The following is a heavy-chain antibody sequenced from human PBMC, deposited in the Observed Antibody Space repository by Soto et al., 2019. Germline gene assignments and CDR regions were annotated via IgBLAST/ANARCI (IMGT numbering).Heavy chain of an antibody. D-gene: IGHD3-9*01. J-gene: IGHJ4*02. Sequence: GSLRLSCAASGFTFSDYYMSWIRQAPGKGLEWVSYISSSGSTIYHADSVKGRFTISRDNAKSSLYLQMNSLRADDTAMHYCAGGTTIYHGFYSRGQGTLVTVSS. CDR1: GFTFSDYY. V-gene: IGHV3-11*01. CDR3: AGGTTIYHGFYS. CDR2: ISSSGSTI.